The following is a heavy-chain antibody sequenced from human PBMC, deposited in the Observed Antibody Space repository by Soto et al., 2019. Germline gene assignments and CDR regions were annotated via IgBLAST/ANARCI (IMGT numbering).Heavy chain of an antibody. Sequence: KASETLSLTCAVYGGSFSGYYWSWIRQPPGKGLEWIGEINHSGSTNYNPSLKSRVTISVDTSKNQFSLKLSSVTAADTAVYYCARGVSSIPGYYYYYYGMDVWGQGTTVTVSS. D-gene: IGHD6-13*01. J-gene: IGHJ6*02. CDR2: INHSGST. V-gene: IGHV4-34*01. CDR1: GGSFSGYY. CDR3: ARGVSSIPGYYYYYYGMDV.